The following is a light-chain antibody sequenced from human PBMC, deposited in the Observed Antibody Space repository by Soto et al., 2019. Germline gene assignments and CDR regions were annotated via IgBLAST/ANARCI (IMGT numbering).Light chain of an antibody. CDR1: QSISSW. J-gene: IGKJ1*01. CDR3: QRDKSDAWT. Sequence: DIQMTQSPSTLSASVGDRVTITCRASQSISSWLAWYQQKPGKAPKLLIDDASSLESGVPSRFRGSGAGTEFPLTISSLQPDEFATYYCQRDKSDAWTVGQGTKRELK. V-gene: IGKV1-5*01. CDR2: DAS.